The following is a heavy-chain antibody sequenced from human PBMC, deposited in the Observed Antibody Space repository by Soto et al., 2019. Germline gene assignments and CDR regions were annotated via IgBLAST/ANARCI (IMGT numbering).Heavy chain of an antibody. J-gene: IGHJ6*02. CDR2: IYYSGST. Sequence: QVQLQESGPGLVKPSQTLSLTCTVSGGSISSGGYYWSWIRQHPGKGLEWIGYIYYSGSTYYNPSRKTRVTLSVDTSKNQFSLKLSSVTAADTAVYYCARGTVRPFGMDFWGQGTTVTVSS. V-gene: IGHV4-31*03. CDR1: GGSISSGGYY. D-gene: IGHD4-4*01. CDR3: ARGTVRPFGMDF.